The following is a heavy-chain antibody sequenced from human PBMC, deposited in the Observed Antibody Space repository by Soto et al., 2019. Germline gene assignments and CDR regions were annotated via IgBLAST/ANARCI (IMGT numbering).Heavy chain of an antibody. D-gene: IGHD6-13*01. V-gene: IGHV1-8*01. CDR1: GYTFTSYD. Sequence: ASVKVSCKASGYTFTSYDINWVRQATGQGLEWMGWMNPNSGNTGYAQKFQGRVTMTRNTSISTAYMELSSLRSEDTAVYYCARARSAAAGTDYYYYYYMDVWGKGTTVTVSS. CDR2: MNPNSGNT. CDR3: ARARSAAAGTDYYYYYYMDV. J-gene: IGHJ6*03.